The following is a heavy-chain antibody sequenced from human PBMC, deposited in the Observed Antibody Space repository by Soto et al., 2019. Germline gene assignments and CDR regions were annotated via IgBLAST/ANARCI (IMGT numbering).Heavy chain of an antibody. J-gene: IGHJ6*02. CDR1: GGSISSAEDY. CDR3: ARSRITDMDV. V-gene: IGHV4-30-4*01. Sequence: QVQLQESGPGLVKPSQTLSLTCTVSGGSISSAEDYWSWIRQPPGKGLEWIGYIYYSGSTYYNPSHNRRVTISVDTSKNPFSLKLSSVTAADTAVYYCARSRITDMDVWGQGTPVTVSS. CDR2: IYYSGST. D-gene: IGHD3-10*01.